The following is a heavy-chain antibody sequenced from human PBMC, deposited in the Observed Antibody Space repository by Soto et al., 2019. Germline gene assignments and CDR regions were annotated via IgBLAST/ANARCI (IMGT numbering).Heavy chain of an antibody. J-gene: IGHJ4*02. CDR3: ARDQVIRGLNY. CDR1: GLTFRSSA. Sequence: QVQLVESGGGVVQPGRSLRLSCAASGLTFRSSAMHWVRQAPGKGLEWVAIISHDGRNEYYTDSVKGRFTISRDNSKNTLYLQLSSLRPDDTAVYYCARDQVIRGLNYWGQGTLVTVSS. CDR2: ISHDGRNE. D-gene: IGHD3-22*01. V-gene: IGHV3-30*04.